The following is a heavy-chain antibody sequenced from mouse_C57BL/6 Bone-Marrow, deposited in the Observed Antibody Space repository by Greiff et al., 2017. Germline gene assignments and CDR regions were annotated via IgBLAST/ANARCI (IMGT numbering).Heavy chain of an antibody. Sequence: VQLQQSGPELVKPGASVKISCKASGYAFSSSWMNWVKQRPGKGLEWIGRIDPADGDTNYNGKFKGKATLTADKSSSTAYMQLSRLTSEDSAVYCCGRWYYFDDWGTGTTLTVSS. V-gene: IGHV1-82*01. CDR3: GRWYYFDD. CDR1: GYAFSSSW. CDR2: IDPADGDT. J-gene: IGHJ2*01.